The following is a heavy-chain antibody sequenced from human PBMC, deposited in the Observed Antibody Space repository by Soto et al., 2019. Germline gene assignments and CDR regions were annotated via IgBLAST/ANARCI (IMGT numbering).Heavy chain of an antibody. V-gene: IGHV3-7*05. J-gene: IGHJ4*02. CDR2: VKEGGSEE. D-gene: IGHD6-13*01. Sequence: GGSLSLSCAASGFTFSNYWMNWFRQAPGKGLEWVANVKEGGSEEYYVDSVKGRFTISRDNAKNSLFLQMNSLTVEDTAVYYCATGPLRMAASSQFYEFWGLGSLVTVSS. CDR3: ATGPLRMAASSQFYEF. CDR1: GFTFSNYW.